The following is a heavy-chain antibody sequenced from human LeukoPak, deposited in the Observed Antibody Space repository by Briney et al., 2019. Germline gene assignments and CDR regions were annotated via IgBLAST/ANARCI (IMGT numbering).Heavy chain of an antibody. CDR3: AREGKWLQLRYFDY. Sequence: GGSLRLSCAASGFTVSSNYMSWVRQAPGKGLEWVSVIHTGGSTYYADSVKGRFTISRDNSNNTLYLQMNSLRADDTAVYYCAREGKWLQLRYFDYWGQGTLVTVSS. V-gene: IGHV3-53*01. CDR1: GFTVSSNY. D-gene: IGHD5-24*01. CDR2: IHTGGST. J-gene: IGHJ4*02.